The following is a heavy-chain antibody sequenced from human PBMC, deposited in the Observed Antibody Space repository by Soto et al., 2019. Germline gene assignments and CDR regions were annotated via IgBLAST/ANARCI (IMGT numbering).Heavy chain of an antibody. CDR1: GGSISSGGYS. V-gene: IGHV4-30-2*01. CDR3: ATQSYSNSGTYYYYAMDV. Sequence: PSETLSLTCAVSGGSISSGGYSWSWIRQPPGKGLEWIGYIYQSGSTYYNPSLKSRVTISVDRSRNQFSLKLSSVTAADTAVYFCATQSYSNSGTYYYYAMDVWGQGTTVTVSS. J-gene: IGHJ6*02. CDR2: IYQSGST. D-gene: IGHD4-4*01.